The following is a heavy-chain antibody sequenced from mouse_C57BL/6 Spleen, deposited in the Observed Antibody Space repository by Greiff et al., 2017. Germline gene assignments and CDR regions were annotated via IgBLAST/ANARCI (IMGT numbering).Heavy chain of an antibody. J-gene: IGHJ3*01. CDR3: AREGELGGFAY. CDR1: GYTFTSYG. CDR2: IYPRSGNT. V-gene: IGHV1-81*01. Sequence: QVQLQQSGAELARPGASVKLSCKASGYTFTSYGISWVKQRTGQGLEWIGEIYPRSGNTYYNEKFKGKATLTADKSSSAAYMALRSLTSEDSAVYFCAREGELGGFAYWGQGTLVTVSA. D-gene: IGHD4-1*01.